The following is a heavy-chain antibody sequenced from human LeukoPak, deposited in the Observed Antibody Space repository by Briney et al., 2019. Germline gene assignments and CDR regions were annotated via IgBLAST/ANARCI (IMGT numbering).Heavy chain of an antibody. CDR2: IYYSGST. D-gene: IGHD1-26*01. Sequence: PPETLSLTCTVSGGSISSYYWCWIRQPPGKGLEWIGYIYYSGSTNYSPSLKSRVTISVDTSKNQFSLKLSSVTAADTAVYYCARGGSYYAFDYWGQGTLVTVSS. CDR1: GGSISSYY. J-gene: IGHJ4*02. V-gene: IGHV4-59*01. CDR3: ARGGSYYAFDY.